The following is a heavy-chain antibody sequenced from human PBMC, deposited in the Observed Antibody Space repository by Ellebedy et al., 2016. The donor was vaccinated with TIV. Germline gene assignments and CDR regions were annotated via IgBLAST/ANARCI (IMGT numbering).Heavy chain of an antibody. Sequence: MPGGSLRLSCTVSGGSISSYYWSWIRQSAGKGLEWIGRIYTSGTTNYNPSLKSRVTMSLDTSKNQFSLKLSSVTAADTAVYYCAREGYGSGSYADWGQGTLVTVSS. V-gene: IGHV4-4*07. CDR2: IYTSGTT. D-gene: IGHD3-10*01. CDR3: AREGYGSGSYAD. CDR1: GGSISSYY. J-gene: IGHJ4*02.